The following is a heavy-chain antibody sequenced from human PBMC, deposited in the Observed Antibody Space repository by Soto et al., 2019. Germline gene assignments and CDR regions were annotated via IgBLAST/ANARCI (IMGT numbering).Heavy chain of an antibody. CDR1: GFTFSSYW. CDR3: ARGPGLTHSSSWYWVGAGHEGYFDY. Sequence: EVQLVESGGGLVQPGGSLRLSCAASGFTFSSYWMSWVRQAPGKGLEWVANIKQDGSEKYYVDSVKGRFTISRDNAKNSLYLQMNSLRAEDTAVYYCARGPGLTHSSSWYWVGAGHEGYFDYWGQGTLVTVSS. J-gene: IGHJ4*02. V-gene: IGHV3-7*01. D-gene: IGHD6-13*01. CDR2: IKQDGSEK.